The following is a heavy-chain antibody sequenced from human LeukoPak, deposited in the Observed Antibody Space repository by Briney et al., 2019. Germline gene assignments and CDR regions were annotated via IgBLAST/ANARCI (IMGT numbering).Heavy chain of an antibody. CDR1: GGSISSSSYY. V-gene: IGHV4-39*07. Sequence: PLETLSLTCTVSGGSISSSSYYWGWIRQPPGKGLEWIGSIYYSGSTNYNPSLKSRVTISVDTSKNQFSLKLSSVTAADTAVYYCAFGLDSSGYYYYFNYWGQGTLVTVSS. CDR2: IYYSGST. CDR3: AFGLDSSGYYYYFNY. D-gene: IGHD3-22*01. J-gene: IGHJ4*02.